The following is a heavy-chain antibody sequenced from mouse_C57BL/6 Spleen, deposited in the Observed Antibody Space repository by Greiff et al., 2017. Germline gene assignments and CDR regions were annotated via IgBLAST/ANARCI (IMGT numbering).Heavy chain of an antibody. J-gene: IGHJ1*03. CDR2: IYPGSGRT. CDR1: GYTFTSYW. V-gene: IGHV1-55*01. Sequence: QVQLQQPGAELVKPGASVKMSCKASGYTFTSYWITWLKQRPGQGLEWIGAIYPGSGRTTYNETFKSKATLTVDTSSSTAYMQLSSLTSEDSAVYYCSRFGITTVVEGYFEVRGTGTTVTVAS. D-gene: IGHD1-1*01. CDR3: SRFGITTVVEGYFEV.